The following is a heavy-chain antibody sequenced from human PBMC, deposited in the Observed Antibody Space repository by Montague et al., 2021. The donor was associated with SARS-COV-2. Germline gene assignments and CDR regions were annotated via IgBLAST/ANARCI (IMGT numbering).Heavy chain of an antibody. D-gene: IGHD1-26*01. V-gene: IGHV3-23*01. CDR3: GKWIEGAPFYCDD. CDR1: GFTFNNPA. Sequence: SLRLSCAASGFTFNNPAMTWVRQAPGKGLEWVSASSGGGGRTHYADSVKGRFTISRDNSKSTLFLQMNSLRAEDTAVYYCGKWIEGAPFYCDDWGQGTLVTVSS. CDR2: SSGGGGRT. J-gene: IGHJ4*02.